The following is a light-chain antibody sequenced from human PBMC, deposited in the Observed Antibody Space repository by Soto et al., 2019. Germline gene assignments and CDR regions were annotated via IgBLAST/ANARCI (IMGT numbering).Light chain of an antibody. Sequence: LLMAQSPATLSVSPGERVTLSCRVSQSVSSNLAWYQQKPGQAPRLLIYTASTRATGIPARFSGSGSGTEFTLTISSLQSEDFAVYYCQQYNNWPGTFGQGTKVDNK. CDR2: TAS. CDR1: QSVSSN. V-gene: IGKV3-15*01. CDR3: QQYNNWPGT. J-gene: IGKJ1*01.